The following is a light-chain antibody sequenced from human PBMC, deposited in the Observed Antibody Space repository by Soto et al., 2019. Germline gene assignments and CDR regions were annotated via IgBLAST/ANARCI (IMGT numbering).Light chain of an antibody. V-gene: IGKV3-11*01. CDR1: QTVTND. CDR2: DAS. CDR3: QQRSNWPLSIT. Sequence: EVVFTQSPGTLALSPGERVTLSCRASQTVTNDYLAWYQQKDGQAPRLLIYDASNRATGIPARFSGSGSGTDFTLTISSLEPEDFAVYYCQQRSNWPLSITFGQGTRLEI. J-gene: IGKJ5*01.